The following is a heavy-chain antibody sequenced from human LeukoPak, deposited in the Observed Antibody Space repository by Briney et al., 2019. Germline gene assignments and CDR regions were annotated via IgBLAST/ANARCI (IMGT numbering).Heavy chain of an antibody. CDR2: ISYDGSNK. D-gene: IGHD6-19*01. J-gene: IGHJ4*02. CDR3: ARDPYSSGWYYFDY. V-gene: IGHV3-30-3*01. CDR1: GFTFSSYA. Sequence: GGSLRLSCAASGFTFSSYAMHWVRQAPGKGLEGVAVISYDGSNKYYADSVKGRFTISRDNSKNPLYLQMNSLRAEDTAVYYCARDPYSSGWYYFDYWGQGTLVTVSS.